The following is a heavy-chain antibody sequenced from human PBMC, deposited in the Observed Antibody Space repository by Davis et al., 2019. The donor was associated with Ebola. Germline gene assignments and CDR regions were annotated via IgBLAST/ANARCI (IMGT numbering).Heavy chain of an antibody. CDR2: IMPIFRTP. V-gene: IGHV1-69*13. CDR1: GGTFSTSA. J-gene: IGHJ6*02. CDR3: ATVDRGHDYGGNYYYRMDV. D-gene: IGHD4-23*01. Sequence: SVKVSCKASGGTFSTSAISCVRQAPGQGLEWLGGIMPIFRTPDYAQKFQGRVTITADESTSTAYLELSSLRFEDTAVYYCATVDRGHDYGGNYYYRMDVWGQGTTVTVSS.